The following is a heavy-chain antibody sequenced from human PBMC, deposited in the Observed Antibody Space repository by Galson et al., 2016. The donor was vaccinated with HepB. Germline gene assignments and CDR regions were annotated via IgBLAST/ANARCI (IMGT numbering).Heavy chain of an antibody. J-gene: IGHJ4*02. D-gene: IGHD2-15*01. V-gene: IGHV1-46*01. CDR2: INPSGGST. CDR1: GHTFISYS. CDR3: ARSLGYCSGGSCF. Sequence: SVKVSCKASGHTFISYSVTWVRQGPGQGLEWMGMINPSGGSTYYAQKFQGRVTMTSDTSTTTVNMELRSLGSEDTAMYYCARSLGYCSGGSCFWGQGTLVTVSS.